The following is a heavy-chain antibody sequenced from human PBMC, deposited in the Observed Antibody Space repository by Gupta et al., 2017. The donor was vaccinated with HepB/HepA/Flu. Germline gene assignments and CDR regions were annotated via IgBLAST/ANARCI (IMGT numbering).Heavy chain of an antibody. Sequence: QVQLVQSGVEVKKSGAAVKVSCETSGFTFEIYGFTWVRQAPGQGLEWMGWISAKTGNTNYAPKFQGRITMTTDTSKSTVYLKLWSLRSDDTAIYYGARVATGVDAGGQGTLVTVSS. D-gene: IGHD2-8*01. V-gene: IGHV1-18*01. CDR1: GFTFEIYG. CDR3: ARVATGVDA. CDR2: ISAKTGNT. J-gene: IGHJ4*02.